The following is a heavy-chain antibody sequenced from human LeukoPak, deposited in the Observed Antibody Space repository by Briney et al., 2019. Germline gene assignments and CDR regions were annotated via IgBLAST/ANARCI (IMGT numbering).Heavy chain of an antibody. V-gene: IGHV1-18*01. CDR1: GYTFTSYG. J-gene: IGHJ6*03. CDR2: ISAYNGNT. D-gene: IGHD1-26*01. Sequence: GASVKVSCKTSGYTFTSYGISWVRQAPGQGLEWMGWISAYNGNTHSAQKLQGRVTMTTDTSTSTAYMELRSLRSDDTAVYYCARGSGSPRYYYYMDVWGKGTTVTIFS. CDR3: ARGSGSPRYYYYMDV.